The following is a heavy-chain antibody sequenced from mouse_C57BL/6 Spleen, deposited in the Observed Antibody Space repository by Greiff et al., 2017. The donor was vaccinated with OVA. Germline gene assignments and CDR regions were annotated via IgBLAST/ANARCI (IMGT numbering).Heavy chain of an antibody. J-gene: IGHJ2*01. CDR1: GYTFTSYW. Sequence: VKLQQPGAELVKPGASVKLSCKASGYTFTSYWMHWVKQRPGQGLEWIGMIHPNSGSTNYNEKFKSKATLTVDNSSSTAYMQLSSLTSEDSAVYDWAGGAITTVVAPFDYWGQGTTLTVSS. CDR2: IHPNSGST. D-gene: IGHD1-1*01. CDR3: AGGAITTVVAPFDY. V-gene: IGHV1-64*01.